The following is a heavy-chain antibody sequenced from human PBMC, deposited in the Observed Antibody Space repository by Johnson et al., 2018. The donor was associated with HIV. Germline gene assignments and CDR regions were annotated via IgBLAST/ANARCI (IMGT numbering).Heavy chain of an antibody. CDR3: ARRGVGATTDAFDI. J-gene: IGHJ3*02. V-gene: IGHV3-30*03. CDR2: ISYDGNNK. Sequence: QVQLVESGGGVVQPGRSLRLSCAASGFTFSSYGMLWVRQAPGKGLEWVAVISYDGNNKYYADSVKGRFTISRDNSKNTLHLQMNSLSAEDTAVYYCARRGVGATTDAFDIWGQGTMVTVSS. D-gene: IGHD1-26*01. CDR1: GFTFSSYG.